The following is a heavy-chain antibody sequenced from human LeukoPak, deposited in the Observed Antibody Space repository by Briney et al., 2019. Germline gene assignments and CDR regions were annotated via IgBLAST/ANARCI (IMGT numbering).Heavy chain of an antibody. J-gene: IGHJ4*02. CDR2: IWYDGSNK. CDR3: AREVAAADFDY. D-gene: IGHD6-13*01. Sequence: HSGGSLRLSCAASGFTFSSYGMHWVRQAPGKGLEWVAVIWYDGSNKYYADSVKGRFTISRDNSKNTLYLQMNSRRAEDTAVYYCAREVAAADFDYWGQGTLVTVSS. V-gene: IGHV3-33*01. CDR1: GFTFSSYG.